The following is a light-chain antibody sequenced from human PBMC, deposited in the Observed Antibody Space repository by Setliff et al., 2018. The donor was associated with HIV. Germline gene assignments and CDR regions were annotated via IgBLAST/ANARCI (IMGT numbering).Light chain of an antibody. CDR1: WSDVGGYNY. V-gene: IGLV2-14*01. J-gene: IGLJ1*01. CDR2: EVS. CDR3: SSYTSSSTRV. Sequence: QSALTQPASVSGSPGQSITISCTGTWSDVGGYNYVSCYQQHPGKAPKLMIYEVSNRPSGVSNRFSGSKSGNTASLTISGLQAEDEADYFCSSYTSSSTRVFGTGTKVTVL.